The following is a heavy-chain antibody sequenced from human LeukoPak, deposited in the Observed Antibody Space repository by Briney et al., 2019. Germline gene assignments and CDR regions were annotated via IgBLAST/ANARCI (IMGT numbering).Heavy chain of an antibody. J-gene: IGHJ4*02. D-gene: IGHD1-26*01. CDR3: TSISLGANEDY. V-gene: IGHV3-7*03. CDR1: GFTFRNNW. Sequence: PGGSLRLSCAASGFTFRNNWMSWIRQAPGKGLEWVANIRPDASDTGYVDSVKGRFTISRDNAKNSVYLQMNSLRVDDTAVYYCTSISLGANEDYWGQGTRVTVSS. CDR2: IRPDASDT.